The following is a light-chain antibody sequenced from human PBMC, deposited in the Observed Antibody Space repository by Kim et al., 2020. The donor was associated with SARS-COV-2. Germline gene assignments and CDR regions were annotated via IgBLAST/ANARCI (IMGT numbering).Light chain of an antibody. CDR3: NSRDSSGNQLV. V-gene: IGLV3-19*01. J-gene: IGLJ3*02. CDR2: GKN. CDR1: SLRSYY. Sequence: ALGQTVSITCQGDSLRSYYAGWYQQKSGQAPLLVLYGKNNRPSGIPDRFSGSSSGDTSSLTITGAQAEDEADYYCNSRDSSGNQLVFGGGTQLTVL.